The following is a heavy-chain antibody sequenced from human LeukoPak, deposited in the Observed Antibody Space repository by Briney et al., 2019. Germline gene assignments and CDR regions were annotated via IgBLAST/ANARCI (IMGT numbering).Heavy chain of an antibody. CDR1: GFTFSSYS. D-gene: IGHD4-11*01. J-gene: IGHJ6*03. Sequence: GGSLRLSCAASGFTFSSYSMSWVRQAPGKGLEWVANIKQDGSEKNYVGSVKGRFTIARDNAKNSLYLQMNSLRAEDTAVYYCARAYSTYHMDVWGKGTTVTVSS. CDR2: IKQDGSEK. V-gene: IGHV3-7*01. CDR3: ARAYSTYHMDV.